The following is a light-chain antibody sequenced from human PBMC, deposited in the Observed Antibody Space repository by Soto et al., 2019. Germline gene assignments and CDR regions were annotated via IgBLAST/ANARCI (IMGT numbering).Light chain of an antibody. CDR2: SNT. V-gene: IGLV1-44*01. J-gene: IGLJ2*01. CDR1: SSNIGSHT. CDR3: ATWDDSLDGVV. Sequence: QSVLTQPPSASGTPGQTIAISCSGGSSNIGSHTVNWYQQLPGTAPRLLIYSNTQRPSGVPDRFSGSKSGTSASLAFTGLQSDSEGDYYCATWDDSLDGVVFGGGTKLTVL.